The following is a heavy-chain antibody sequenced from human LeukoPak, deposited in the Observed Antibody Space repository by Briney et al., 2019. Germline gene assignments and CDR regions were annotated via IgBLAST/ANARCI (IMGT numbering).Heavy chain of an antibody. CDR1: GFTFSNYA. J-gene: IGHJ4*02. CDR3: AKNLNDFWSGYRY. CDR2: ISGSGGST. Sequence: PGGSLRLSCAASGFTFSNYAMSWVRQAPGKGLEWVSAISGSGGSTYYADSVKGRFTISRDNSKNTLYLQMNSLRAEDTAVYYCAKNLNDFWSGYRYWGQGTLVTVSS. D-gene: IGHD3-3*01. V-gene: IGHV3-23*01.